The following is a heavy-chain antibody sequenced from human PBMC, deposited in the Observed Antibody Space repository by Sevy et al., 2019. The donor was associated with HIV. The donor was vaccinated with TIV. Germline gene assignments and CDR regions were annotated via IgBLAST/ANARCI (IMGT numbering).Heavy chain of an antibody. V-gene: IGHV3-21*01. D-gene: IGHD2-2*01. CDR3: ARDRHACSSASCPFDY. J-gene: IGHJ4*02. CDR2: ISSGSSYI. CDR1: GFTFSTYT. Sequence: GGSLRLSCAASGFTFSTYTMNWVRQAPGKGLEWVSSISSGSSYIYYADSVKGRFTISRDNTKNSLYLQMNSLRAVDTAVYYCARDRHACSSASCPFDYWGQGTLVTVSS.